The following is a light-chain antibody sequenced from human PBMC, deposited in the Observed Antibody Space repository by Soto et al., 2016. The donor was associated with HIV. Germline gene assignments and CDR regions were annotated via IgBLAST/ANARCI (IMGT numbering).Light chain of an antibody. CDR3: QQFNNYPIT. J-gene: IGKJ5*01. V-gene: IGKV1-33*01. CDR2: DAS. CDR1: QDISNY. Sequence: DIQMTQSPSSLSASVGDRVTITCQASQDISNYLNWYQQKAGKAPKLLIYDASNLETGVPSRFSGGGSGTDFTFTISSLQPEDIATYYCQQFNNYPITFGQGTRLEIK.